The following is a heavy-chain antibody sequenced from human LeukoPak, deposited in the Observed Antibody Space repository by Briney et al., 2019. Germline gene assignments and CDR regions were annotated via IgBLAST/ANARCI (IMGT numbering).Heavy chain of an antibody. CDR3: ASLARGGNWFDP. D-gene: IGHD6-6*01. CDR1: GGSFIGYD. CDR2: INHSGGT. V-gene: IGHV4-34*01. Sequence: SETLSLTCAVYGGSFIGYDWTWIRQPPGNGLEWIGEINHSGGTNYNPSLKSRVTISVDTSKNQFSLKLSSVTAADTAVYYCASLARGGNWFDPWGQGTLVTVSS. J-gene: IGHJ5*02.